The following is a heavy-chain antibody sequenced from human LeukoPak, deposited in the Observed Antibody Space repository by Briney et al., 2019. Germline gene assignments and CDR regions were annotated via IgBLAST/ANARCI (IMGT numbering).Heavy chain of an antibody. D-gene: IGHD3-3*01. V-gene: IGHV1-69*01. Sequence: SVKVSCKASGGTSSSYAISWVRQAPGQGLEWMGGIIPIFGTANYAQKFQGRVTITADESTSTAYMELSSLRSEDTAVYYCARDDPPDYDFWSGYHGAFDIWGQGTMVTVSS. J-gene: IGHJ3*02. CDR1: GGTSSSYA. CDR3: ARDDPPDYDFWSGYHGAFDI. CDR2: IIPIFGTA.